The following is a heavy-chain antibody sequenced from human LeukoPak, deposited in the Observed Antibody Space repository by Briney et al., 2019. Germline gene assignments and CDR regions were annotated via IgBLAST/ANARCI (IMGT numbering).Heavy chain of an antibody. CDR3: ARQYSSSWYRLDY. Sequence: PSETLSLTCTVSGGSISSYYWSWIRQPPGKGLEWIGYIYYSGSTNYNPSLKSRVTISVDTSKNQFSLKLSSVTAADTAVYYCARQYSSSWYRLDYWGQGTLVTVSS. V-gene: IGHV4-59*01. CDR2: IYYSGST. J-gene: IGHJ4*02. D-gene: IGHD6-13*01. CDR1: GGSISSYY.